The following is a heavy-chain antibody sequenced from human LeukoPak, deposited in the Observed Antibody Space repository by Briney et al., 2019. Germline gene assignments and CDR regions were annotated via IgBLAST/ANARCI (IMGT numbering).Heavy chain of an antibody. V-gene: IGHV1-24*01. Sequence: ASVKVSCKASGYTLTELSMHWVRQAPGKGLEWMGGFDPEDGETIYAQKFQGRVTMTEDTSTDTAYMELSSLRSEDTAVYYCATDPSMVRLNWFDPWGQGTLVTVSS. J-gene: IGHJ5*02. D-gene: IGHD3-10*01. CDR3: ATDPSMVRLNWFDP. CDR2: FDPEDGET. CDR1: GYTLTELS.